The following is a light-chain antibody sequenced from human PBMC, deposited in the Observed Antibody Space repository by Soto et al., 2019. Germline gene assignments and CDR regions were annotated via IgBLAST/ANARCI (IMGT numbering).Light chain of an antibody. Sequence: DIQMTQSPSSLAASVGERVTITCRASQNIHSFLNWYQQKPGKAPRVLIYGGSALQSGVPSRFSGSGPGTDFTLTISSLQPEDFASYFCQQSYNIPFTFGPGTKVDIK. CDR2: GGS. CDR3: QQSYNIPFT. CDR1: QNIHSF. J-gene: IGKJ3*01. V-gene: IGKV1-39*01.